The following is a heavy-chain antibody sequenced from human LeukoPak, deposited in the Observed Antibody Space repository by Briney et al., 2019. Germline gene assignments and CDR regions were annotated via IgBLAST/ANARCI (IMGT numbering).Heavy chain of an antibody. CDR1: GGSFSGYY. V-gene: IGHV4-34*01. D-gene: IGHD6-6*01. CDR3: ARVKRPGTSYYFDY. J-gene: IGHJ4*02. CDR2: INHSGST. Sequence: NASETLSLTCAVYGGSFSGYYWSWIRQPPGKGLEWIGEINHSGSTNYNPSLKSRVTISVDTSKNQFSLKLSSVTAADTAVYYCARVKRPGTSYYFDYWGQGTLVTVSS.